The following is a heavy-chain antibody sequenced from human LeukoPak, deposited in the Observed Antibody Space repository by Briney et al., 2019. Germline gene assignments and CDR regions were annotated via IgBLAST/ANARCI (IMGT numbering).Heavy chain of an antibody. Sequence: GASVKVSCKASGYTFTTYYMHWVRQAPGQGLEWMGIINPSGGSTSYAQKFQGRVTMTRDTSTSTVYMELSSLRSEDTAVYYCAREAYGGNSDYYYGMDVWGQGTTVTVSS. CDR2: INPSGGST. V-gene: IGHV1-46*01. D-gene: IGHD4-23*01. CDR3: AREAYGGNSDYYYGMDV. CDR1: GYTFTTYY. J-gene: IGHJ6*02.